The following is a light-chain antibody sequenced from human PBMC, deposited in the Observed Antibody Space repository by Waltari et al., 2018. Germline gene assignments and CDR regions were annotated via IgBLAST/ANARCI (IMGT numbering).Light chain of an antibody. CDR2: GKN. CDR3: NSRDSNGNPFV. Sequence: SSELTQDPAVSVALGQTVRITCHGDSLRHYYANWYRQMPGQAPLLVMYGKNNRPSGIPDRFSGSYSGDTASLTITGAQAEDEADYYCNSRDSNGNPFVFGPATKVTVL. J-gene: IGLJ1*01. V-gene: IGLV3-19*01. CDR1: SLRHYY.